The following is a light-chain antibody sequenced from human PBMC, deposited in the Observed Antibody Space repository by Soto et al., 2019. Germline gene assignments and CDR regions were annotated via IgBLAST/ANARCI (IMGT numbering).Light chain of an antibody. CDR3: QQFYRSPFA. CDR1: QSVSNY. CDR2: WAS. V-gene: IGKV4-1*01. Sequence: DIVMTQSPDSLAVSLGERATINCKSSQSVSNYLTWYQQKPGQPPKLLIYWASARESGVPDRFSGSGSGTDFTLTISSLQADDVAVYYCQQFYRSPFAFGPGTKVYLK. J-gene: IGKJ3*01.